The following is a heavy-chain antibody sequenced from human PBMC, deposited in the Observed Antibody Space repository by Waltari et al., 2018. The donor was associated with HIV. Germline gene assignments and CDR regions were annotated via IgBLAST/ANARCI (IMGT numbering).Heavy chain of an antibody. D-gene: IGHD2-15*01. CDR1: GFTFSSYS. Sequence: EVQLLGSGGGLVQPGGSLRLSCAAFGFTFSSYSMRCVLQAPGKGLEWVSAISGSGGSTYYADSVKGRFTISRDNSKNTLYLQMNSLRAEDTAVYYCADEERGRRSFDYWGQGTLVTVSS. J-gene: IGHJ4*02. CDR3: ADEERGRRSFDY. V-gene: IGHV3-23*01. CDR2: ISGSGGST.